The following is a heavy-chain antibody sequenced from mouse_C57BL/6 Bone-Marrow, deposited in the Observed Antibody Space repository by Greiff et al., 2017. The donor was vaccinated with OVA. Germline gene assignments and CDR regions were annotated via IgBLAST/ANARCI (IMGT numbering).Heavy chain of an antibody. J-gene: IGHJ3*01. V-gene: IGHV1-52*01. CDR3: ARGPGAY. CDR1: GYTFTSYW. Sequence: QVQLKQPGAELVRPGSSVKLSCKASGYTFTSYWMHWVKQRPIQGLEWIGNIDPSDSETHYNQKFKDKATLTVDKSSSTAYMQLSSRTSQDAAVDCCARGPGAYWGQGTLVTVSA. CDR2: IDPSDSET.